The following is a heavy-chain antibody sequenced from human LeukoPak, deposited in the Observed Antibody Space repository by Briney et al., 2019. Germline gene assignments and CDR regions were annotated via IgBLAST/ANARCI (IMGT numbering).Heavy chain of an antibody. CDR2: ISGSGGST. CDR3: AKPSINYYDSSGFLDDAIDI. CDR1: GFTFSSYA. V-gene: IGHV3-23*01. Sequence: GGSLRLSCAASGFTFSSYAMSWVRQAPGKGLEWVSAISGSGGSTYYADSVKGRFTISRDNSKNTLYLQMNSLRAEDTAVYYCAKPSINYYDSSGFLDDAIDIWGQGTMVTVSS. J-gene: IGHJ3*02. D-gene: IGHD3-22*01.